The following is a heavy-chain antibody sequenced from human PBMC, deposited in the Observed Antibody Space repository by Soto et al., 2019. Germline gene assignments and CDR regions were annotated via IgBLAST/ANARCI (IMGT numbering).Heavy chain of an antibody. D-gene: IGHD6-6*01. V-gene: IGHV4-39*01. J-gene: IGHJ5*02. CDR2: IYYSGST. CDR3: ARSEYSSSSQNWFDP. Sequence: SETLSLTCTVSGGSISSSSYYWGWILQPPGKGLEWIGSIYYSGSTYYNPSLKSRVTISVDTSKNQFSLKLSSVTAADTAVYYCARSEYSSSSQNWFDPWGQGTLVTVSS. CDR1: GGSISSSSYY.